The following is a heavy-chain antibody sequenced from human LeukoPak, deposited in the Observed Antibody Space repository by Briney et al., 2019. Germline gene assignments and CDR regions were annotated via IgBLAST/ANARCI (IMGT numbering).Heavy chain of an antibody. CDR2: INPNSGGT. J-gene: IGHJ3*01. CDR3: ARGRFNYFDSNGHDAFDL. CDR1: GYSFSGYY. V-gene: IGHV1-2*02. D-gene: IGHD3-22*01. Sequence: ASVKVSCEASGYSFSGYYMHWVRQAPGQGLEWMGWINPNSGGTNYAQKFQGRVNMARDMSISTAYMELTNLISDDTAVYYCARGRFNYFDSNGHDAFDLWGQGTMVTVSS.